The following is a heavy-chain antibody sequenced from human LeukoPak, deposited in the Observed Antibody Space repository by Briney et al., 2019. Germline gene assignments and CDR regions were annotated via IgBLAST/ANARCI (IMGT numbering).Heavy chain of an antibody. Sequence: SETLSLTCTVSGGSISSGGYYWSWIRQHPGKGLEWIGNIYYSGSTYYNLSLKSRVTISVDTSKNQFSLRLSSVTAADTAVYYCARHFWSGYSSNWFDPWGQGSLVTVSS. J-gene: IGHJ5*02. CDR3: ARHFWSGYSSNWFDP. V-gene: IGHV4-31*03. CDR2: IYYSGST. CDR1: GGSISSGGYY. D-gene: IGHD3-3*02.